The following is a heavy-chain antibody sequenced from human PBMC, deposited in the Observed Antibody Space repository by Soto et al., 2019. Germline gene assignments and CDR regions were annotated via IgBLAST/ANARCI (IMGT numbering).Heavy chain of an antibody. V-gene: IGHV3-23*01. CDR3: AKGPHPGALYYDLWSGLTRANDAFDI. J-gene: IGHJ3*02. Sequence: GRSLRLSCAASGFTFSSYAMSWVRQAPGKGLEWVSAISGSGGSTYYADSVKGRFTISRDNSKNTLYLQMNSLRAEDTAVYYCAKGPHPGALYYDLWSGLTRANDAFDIWGQGTMVTVSS. D-gene: IGHD3-3*01. CDR1: GFTFSSYA. CDR2: ISGSGGST.